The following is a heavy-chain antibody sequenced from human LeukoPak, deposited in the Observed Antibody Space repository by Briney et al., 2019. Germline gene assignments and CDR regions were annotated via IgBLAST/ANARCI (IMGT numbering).Heavy chain of an antibody. CDR2: INSDGSGT. CDR3: TRDASQSSSWYGEFDY. Sequence: GGSLRLSCAASGFSFSNHWMHWVRQVPGKGLVWVSRINSDGSGTTYADSVKGRFTISRDNAKNTLYLQMNSLRDEDTAVYYCTRDASQSSSWYGEFDYWGQGTQVTVSS. D-gene: IGHD6-13*01. V-gene: IGHV3-74*03. J-gene: IGHJ4*02. CDR1: GFSFSNHW.